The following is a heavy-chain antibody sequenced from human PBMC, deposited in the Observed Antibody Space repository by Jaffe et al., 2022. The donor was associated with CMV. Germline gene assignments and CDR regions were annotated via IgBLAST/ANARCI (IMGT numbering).Heavy chain of an antibody. CDR3: AKERDNGDYGPKYFDF. CDR1: GFTFSSYA. CDR2: ISDRGGSK. J-gene: IGHJ4*02. D-gene: IGHD4-17*01. V-gene: IGHV3-23*01. Sequence: EVQLLESGGELVQPGGSLRLSCATSGFTFSSYAMSWVRQAPGKGLEWVSSISDRGGSKYYADSVKGRITISRDNSKNMLYVQMKSLEVEDTAVYYCAKERDNGDYGPKYFDFWGQGTLVAVSS.